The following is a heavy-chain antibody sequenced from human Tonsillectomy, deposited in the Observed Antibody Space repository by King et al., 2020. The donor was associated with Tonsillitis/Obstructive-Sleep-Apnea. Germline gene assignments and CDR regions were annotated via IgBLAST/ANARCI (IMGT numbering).Heavy chain of an antibody. CDR1: GYSFTSYW. Sequence: VQLVESGAEVKKPGESLRISCKGSGYSFTSYWISWVRQMPGKGLEWMGRIDPSDSYTNYSPSFQGHVTISADKSISTAYLQWRSLKASDTAMYYCAGGGPTVHKSGTDHWGEGPLVTVPS. CDR3: AGGGPTVHKSGTDH. CDR2: IDPSDSYT. J-gene: IGHJ1*01. D-gene: IGHD4-17*01. V-gene: IGHV5-10-1*03.